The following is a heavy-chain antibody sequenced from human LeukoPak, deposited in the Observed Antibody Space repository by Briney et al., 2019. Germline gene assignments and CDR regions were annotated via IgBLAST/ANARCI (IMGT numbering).Heavy chain of an antibody. D-gene: IGHD6-13*01. CDR3: PRESLAGLDY. Sequence: ASETLSLTCTVYGVSISSSSYYWGWIRQPPGKGLEWIGYIYYSGRTYYYPSLKGRVTVSVDTSKNQFSLKLSSVTAADTALYYCPRESLAGLDYWGQGTLVTVSS. CDR2: IYYSGRT. CDR1: GVSISSSSYY. J-gene: IGHJ4*02. V-gene: IGHV4-31*03.